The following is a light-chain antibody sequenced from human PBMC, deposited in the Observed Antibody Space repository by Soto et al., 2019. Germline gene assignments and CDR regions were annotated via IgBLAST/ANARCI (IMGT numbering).Light chain of an antibody. V-gene: IGKV3-20*01. CDR3: QQYGRSPLT. CDR1: QSVTSRN. J-gene: IGKJ4*01. CDR2: GAS. Sequence: EIVLTXSPGTLSLSPGERATLSCRASQSVTSRNLAWFQQKPGQAPRLLIFGASSRATGIPDRFSGSGSGTDFTLSISRLEPEDFAVYYCQQYGRSPLTFSGGTKVEI.